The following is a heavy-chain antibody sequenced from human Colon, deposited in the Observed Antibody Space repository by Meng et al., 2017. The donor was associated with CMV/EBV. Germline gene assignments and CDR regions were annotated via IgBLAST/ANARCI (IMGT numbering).Heavy chain of an antibody. D-gene: IGHD3-16*01. V-gene: IGHV7-4-1*02. CDR3: ATSLGAGA. Sequence: VSCKASGYTFTNYHMHWVRQAPGQGLEWMGWINTNSGNPAYAQGLSGRFAFSLDTSVSTAYLQISGVKAEDTAIYYCATSLGAGAWGQGTLVTVSS. CDR2: INTNSGNP. CDR1: GYTFTNYH. J-gene: IGHJ5*02.